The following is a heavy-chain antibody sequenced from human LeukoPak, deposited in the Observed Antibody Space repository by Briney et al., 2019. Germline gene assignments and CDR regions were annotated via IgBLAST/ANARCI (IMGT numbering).Heavy chain of an antibody. CDR1: GFTFNGYA. J-gene: IGHJ4*02. Sequence: GGSLRLSCAASGFTFNGYAMSWVRQAPGKGLEWVAVISYDGSNKYYADSVKGRFTISRDNSKNTLYLQMNSLRAEDTAVYYCAIGIAAAGRFDYWGQGTLVTVSS. D-gene: IGHD6-13*01. CDR2: ISYDGSNK. V-gene: IGHV3-30*04. CDR3: AIGIAAAGRFDY.